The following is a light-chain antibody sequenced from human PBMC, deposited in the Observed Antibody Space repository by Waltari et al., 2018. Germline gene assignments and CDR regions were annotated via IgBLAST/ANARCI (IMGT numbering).Light chain of an antibody. J-gene: IGLJ3*02. CDR2: DVS. CDR1: SSDVGGYDY. CDR3: SSYTNSGTWV. Sequence: QSALTQPASVSGSPGQSITISCTGTSSDVGGYDYVAWYQQHPGNAPKLMIYDVSKRPPGVTNRFSGSKSGNTASLTISGLQAEDEADYYCSSYTNSGTWVFGGGTELTVL. V-gene: IGLV2-14*01.